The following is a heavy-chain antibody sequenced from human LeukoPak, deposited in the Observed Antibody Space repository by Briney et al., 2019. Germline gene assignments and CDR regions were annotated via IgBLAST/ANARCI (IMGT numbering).Heavy chain of an antibody. CDR2: IIPIFGTA. CDR1: GGTFSSYA. D-gene: IGHD6-6*01. J-gene: IGHJ5*02. CDR3: ARDLGRVRGALYSSSSYWFDP. Sequence: SVKVSCKASGGTFSSYAISWVRQAPGQGLEWMGGIIPIFGTANYAQKFQGRVTITTDESTSTAYMELSSLRSEDTAVYYCARDLGRVRGALYSSSSYWFDPWGQGTLVTVSS. V-gene: IGHV1-69*05.